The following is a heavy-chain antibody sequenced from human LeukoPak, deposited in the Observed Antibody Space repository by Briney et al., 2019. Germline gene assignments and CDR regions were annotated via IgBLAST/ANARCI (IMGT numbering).Heavy chain of an antibody. D-gene: IGHD1-26*01. CDR2: INHSGST. Sequence: SETLSLTCAVYGGSFSGYYWSWIRQPPGKGLEWIGEINHSGSTNYNPSLKSRVTISVDTSKNQFSLKLSSVTAADTAVYYCARAPEGGTLDYWGQGTLVTVSS. V-gene: IGHV4-34*01. J-gene: IGHJ4*02. CDR1: GGSFSGYY. CDR3: ARAPEGGTLDY.